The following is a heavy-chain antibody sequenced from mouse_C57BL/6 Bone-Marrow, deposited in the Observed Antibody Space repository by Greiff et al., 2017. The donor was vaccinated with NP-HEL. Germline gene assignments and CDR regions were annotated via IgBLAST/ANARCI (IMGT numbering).Heavy chain of an antibody. CDR1: GFSFNTYA. CDR3: VRSLYDGYYPYYFDY. D-gene: IGHD2-3*01. J-gene: IGHJ2*01. V-gene: IGHV10-1*01. Sequence: EVKLVESGGGLVQPKGSLKLSCAASGFSFNTYAMNWVRQAPGKGLEWVARIRSKSNNYATYYADSVKDRFTISRDDSESMLYLQMNNLKTEDTAMYYCVRSLYDGYYPYYFDYWGQGTTLTVSS. CDR2: IRSKSNNYAT.